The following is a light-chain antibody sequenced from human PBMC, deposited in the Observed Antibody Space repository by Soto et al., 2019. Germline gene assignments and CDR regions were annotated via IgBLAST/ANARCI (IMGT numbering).Light chain of an antibody. CDR2: DTS. CDR3: QQYNTWRSIS. CDR1: QSVSSY. Sequence: EIVLTQSPATLSLSAGERATLSCRASQSVSSYVAWYQQKPGQAPRLLIYDTSTRAAGIPARFTGSGSGTDFTLTISSLQSEDFAVYYCQQYNTWRSISFGQGTRLEIK. V-gene: IGKV3-15*01. J-gene: IGKJ5*01.